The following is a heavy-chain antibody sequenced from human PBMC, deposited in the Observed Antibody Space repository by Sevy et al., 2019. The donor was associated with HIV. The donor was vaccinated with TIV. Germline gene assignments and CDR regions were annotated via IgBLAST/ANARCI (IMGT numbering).Heavy chain of an antibody. CDR1: GFTFSSYS. CDR3: ARVAIGYYDLWSGYFDY. Sequence: GGSLRLSCAASGFTFSSYSMNWVRRAPGKELEWVSYVSSSSSTIDYADSVKGRFTISRDNAKNSLYLQMNSLRAEDRAVYYCARVAIGYYDLWSGYFDYWGQGTLVTVSS. D-gene: IGHD3-3*01. J-gene: IGHJ4*02. V-gene: IGHV3-48*01. CDR2: VSSSSSTI.